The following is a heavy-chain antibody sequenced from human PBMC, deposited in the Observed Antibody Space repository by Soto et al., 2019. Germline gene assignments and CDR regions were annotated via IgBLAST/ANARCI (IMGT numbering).Heavy chain of an antibody. D-gene: IGHD6-19*01. CDR3: TREYNTGWST. J-gene: IGHJ4*02. Sequence: PSQTLSLTCAISGDGVSSNSAAWNWIRQSPSRGLEWLGRTYHRSKWYHKYALSVKSRITINPDTSKNQFSLQLNSVTPDDTAVYYCTREYNTGWSTWGQGTLVTVSS. CDR2: TYHRSKWYH. V-gene: IGHV6-1*01. CDR1: GDGVSSNSAA.